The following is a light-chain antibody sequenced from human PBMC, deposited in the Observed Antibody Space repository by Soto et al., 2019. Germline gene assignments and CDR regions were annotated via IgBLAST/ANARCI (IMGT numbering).Light chain of an antibody. CDR2: DAS. V-gene: IGKV1-5*01. CDR3: QQYNRDST. CDR1: QTIGRW. Sequence: DLQMTQAPSALSASVGDRVTITCRASQTIGRWLAWYQQKPGKAPKLLIYDASSLEKGVSATFSGSGSGTEFTLTISSLQSDDFATYYCQQYNRDSTFGQGTKVDIK. J-gene: IGKJ1*01.